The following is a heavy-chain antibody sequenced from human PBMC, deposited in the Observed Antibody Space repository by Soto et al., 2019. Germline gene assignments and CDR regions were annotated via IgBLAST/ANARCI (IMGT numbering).Heavy chain of an antibody. CDR2: INHSGST. V-gene: IGHV4-34*01. D-gene: IGHD6-25*01. J-gene: IGHJ6*02. Sequence: PSETLSLTCAVYGGSFSGYYWSWLRQPQGKGLEWIGEINHSGSTNYNPSLKSRVTISVDTSKNQFSLKLSSVTAADTAVYYCARGRATAYYYYYYGMDVWGQGTTVTVSS. CDR1: GGSFSGYY. CDR3: ARGRATAYYYYYYGMDV.